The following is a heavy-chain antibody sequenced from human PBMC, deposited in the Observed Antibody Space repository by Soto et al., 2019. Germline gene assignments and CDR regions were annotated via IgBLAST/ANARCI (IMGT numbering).Heavy chain of an antibody. Sequence: SETLSLTCTVSGGSVSSGNYYWSWILQPPGKGLEWIGFIYYTGSSSYNPSLKSRVTMSLDKSNNQFSLKLTSVTAADTAVYYCAAGGGLPRYYWGQGTLVTVSS. CDR1: GGSVSSGNYY. V-gene: IGHV4-61*01. J-gene: IGHJ4*02. D-gene: IGHD5-12*01. CDR2: IYYTGSS. CDR3: AAGGGLPRYY.